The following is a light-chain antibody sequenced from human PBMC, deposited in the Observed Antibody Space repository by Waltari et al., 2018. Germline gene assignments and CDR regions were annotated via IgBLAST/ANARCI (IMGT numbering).Light chain of an antibody. CDR3: SAWDDSLNAYV. V-gene: IGLV1-44*01. Sequence: QSVLTQPPSASGTPGQRVTISCSGSTSNVGSNTVHWYHHLPGPAPKLLIYSNNQRPSGVPDRFAGSKSGTSASLAISGLQSEDEAEYYCSAWDDSLNAYVFGSGTKVTVL. CDR2: SNN. CDR1: TSNVGSNT. J-gene: IGLJ1*01.